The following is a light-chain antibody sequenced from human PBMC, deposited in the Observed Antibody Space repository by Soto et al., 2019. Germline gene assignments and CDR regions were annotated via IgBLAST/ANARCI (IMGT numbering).Light chain of an antibody. CDR2: GAS. J-gene: IGKJ5*01. CDR1: QSVSNY. V-gene: IGKV3-11*01. CDR3: QQRSNWPPVT. Sequence: EIVLTQSPATLSLSPGERATLSCRASQSVSNYLAWYQQKPGQAPRLLIYGASNRATGIPARFSGSGSGTDFPLTISSLGPEDFAGYYCQQRSNWPPVTFGQGTRLEIK.